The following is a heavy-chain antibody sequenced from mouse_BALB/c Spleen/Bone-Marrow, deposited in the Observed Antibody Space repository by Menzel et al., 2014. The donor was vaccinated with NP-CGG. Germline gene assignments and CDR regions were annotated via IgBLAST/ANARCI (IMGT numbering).Heavy chain of an antibody. CDR1: GFTFSDYY. Sequence: EVKLMESGGGLVKPGGSLKLSCAASGFTFSDYYMYWVRQTPEKRLEWVATISDGGSYTYYPDSVKGRFTISRDNAKNNLYLQVSSLKSEDTAMYYCARIYYDYDGGVYYYAMDYWGQGTSVTVSS. CDR3: ARIYYDYDGGVYYYAMDY. V-gene: IGHV5-4*02. J-gene: IGHJ4*01. D-gene: IGHD2-4*01. CDR2: ISDGGSYT.